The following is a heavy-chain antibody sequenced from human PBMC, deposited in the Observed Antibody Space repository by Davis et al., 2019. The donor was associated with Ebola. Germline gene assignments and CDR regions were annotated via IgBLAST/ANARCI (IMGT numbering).Heavy chain of an antibody. Sequence: GESLKISCKDSGNSFNTHWIGWVRQMPGKGLEWMGIIYPGDSDTKYSPSFQGHVTISADKSMSTAYLQWNSLKASDTAMYYCARRDASGYFYSDYWGQGTLVTVSS. CDR1: GNSFNTHW. CDR2: IYPGDSDT. D-gene: IGHD3-22*01. J-gene: IGHJ4*02. CDR3: ARRDASGYFYSDY. V-gene: IGHV5-51*01.